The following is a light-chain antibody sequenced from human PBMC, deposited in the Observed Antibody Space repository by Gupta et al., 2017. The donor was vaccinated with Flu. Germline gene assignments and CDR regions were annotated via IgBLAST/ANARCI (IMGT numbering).Light chain of an antibody. J-gene: IGLJ3*02. Sequence: GTSSDVGGYQYVCWYQQHTGKATKLMIYEVSKRPSGVPDRFSGSKSGNTVSLTVSGLQAEEAADYTCSSFEGSNYWVFGGGT. CDR1: SSDVGGYQY. V-gene: IGLV2-8*01. CDR3: SSFEGSNYWV. CDR2: EVS.